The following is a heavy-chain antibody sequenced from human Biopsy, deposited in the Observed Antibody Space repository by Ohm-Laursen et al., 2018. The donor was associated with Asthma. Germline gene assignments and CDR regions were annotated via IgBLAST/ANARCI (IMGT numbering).Heavy chain of an antibody. J-gene: IGHJ5*02. CDR2: IHYSGST. CDR1: GASIKTDEHY. CDR3: ARASVAASSNWFDP. D-gene: IGHD6-19*01. Sequence: TLSLTCTVSGASIKTDEHYWSWLRQPTGKGLEWFGFIHYSGSTSYNPPLKGGVTISVDTSKNQFSLKLSSVTAAETAVYYCARASVAASSNWFDPWGQGTLVTVSS. V-gene: IGHV4-30-4*01.